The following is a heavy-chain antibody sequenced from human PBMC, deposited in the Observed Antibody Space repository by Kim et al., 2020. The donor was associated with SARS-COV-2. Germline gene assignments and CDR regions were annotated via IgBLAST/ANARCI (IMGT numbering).Heavy chain of an antibody. Sequence: SETLSLTCTVSGCSISSSSNYWGWIRQPPGKGLEWIGSIYYSGSTYYNPSLKSRVTISVDTSKNQFSLKLSSVTAADTAVYYCARHHHSSWNRGNHTFDYWGQGTLVTVSS. CDR3: ARHHHSSWNRGNHTFDY. CDR2: IYYSGST. J-gene: IGHJ4*02. D-gene: IGHD6-13*01. V-gene: IGHV4-39*01. CDR1: GCSISSSSNY.